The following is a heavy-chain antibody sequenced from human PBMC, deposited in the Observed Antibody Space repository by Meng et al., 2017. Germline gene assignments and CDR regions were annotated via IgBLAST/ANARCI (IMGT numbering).Heavy chain of an antibody. D-gene: IGHD3-16*01. CDR1: GFTFSSYA. J-gene: IGHJ4*02. CDR2: ISYDGSNK. V-gene: IGHV3-30*01. Sequence: VELVGSGGGVVQPGRSLRLSCAASGFTFSSYAMHWVRQAPGKGLEWVAVISYDGSNKYYADSVKGRFTISRDNSKNTLYLQMNSLRAEDTAVYYCARDRSMGGASDDYWGQGTLVTVSS. CDR3: ARDRSMGGASDDY.